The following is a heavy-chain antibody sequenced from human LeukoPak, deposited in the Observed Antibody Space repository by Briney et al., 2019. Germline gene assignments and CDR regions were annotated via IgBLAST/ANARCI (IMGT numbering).Heavy chain of an antibody. CDR3: ARAETYHYGTTGFQEIGPFDY. J-gene: IGHJ4*02. V-gene: IGHV3-20*04. CDR1: GFTLDDYG. D-gene: IGHD3-22*01. Sequence: PGGSLRLSCAASGFTLDDYGMSWVRQAPGMGLEWVSGINWNGGSTGYADSVKGRFTISRDNAQNSLYLQMNSLRAEDTALYYCARAETYHYGTTGFQEIGPFDYWGQGTLVTVSS. CDR2: INWNGGST.